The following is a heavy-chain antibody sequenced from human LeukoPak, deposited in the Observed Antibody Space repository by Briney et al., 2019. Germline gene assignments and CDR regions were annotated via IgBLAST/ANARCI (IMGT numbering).Heavy chain of an antibody. D-gene: IGHD3-3*01. CDR1: GYSFDTYW. CDR3: ARRGFWSGYSYGFGS. Sequence: GESLKISGRASGYSFDTYWIGWVRQLPGKGLEGMGIIYPDDADTKYSPSFQGQVTISVDKSISTAYLQWGSLKASDSGMYYCARRGFWSGYSYGFGSSGQGTQVTVSS. V-gene: IGHV5-51*01. CDR2: IYPDDADT. J-gene: IGHJ5*01.